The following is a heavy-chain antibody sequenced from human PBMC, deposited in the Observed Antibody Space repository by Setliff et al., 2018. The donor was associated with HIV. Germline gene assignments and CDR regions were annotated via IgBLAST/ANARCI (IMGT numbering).Heavy chain of an antibody. CDR2: INAGNGNT. CDR1: GYTFTSYA. CDR3: ARVPGGIRDYYYGSGREFDP. D-gene: IGHD3-10*01. V-gene: IGHV1-3*01. J-gene: IGHJ5*02. Sequence: GASVKVSCKASGYTFTSYAMHWVRQAPGQRLEWMGWINAGNGNTKYSQKFQGRVTITRDTSASTAYMELSSLRSEDTAVYYCARVPGGIRDYYYGSGREFDPWGQGTLVTVSS.